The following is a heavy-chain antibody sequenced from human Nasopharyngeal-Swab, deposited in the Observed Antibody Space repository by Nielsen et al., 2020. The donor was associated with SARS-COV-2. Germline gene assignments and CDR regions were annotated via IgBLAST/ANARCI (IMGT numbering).Heavy chain of an antibody. V-gene: IGHV3-21*01. CDR2: ISSSSSYI. D-gene: IGHD6-19*01. Sequence: GSLRLSCAASGFTFSSYGMNWVRQAPGKGLEWVSSISSSSSYIYYADSVKGRFTISRDNAKNSLYLQMNSLRAEDTAVYYCARVRSRAGHDAFDIWGQGTMVTVSS. J-gene: IGHJ3*02. CDR3: ARVRSRAGHDAFDI. CDR1: GFTFSSYG.